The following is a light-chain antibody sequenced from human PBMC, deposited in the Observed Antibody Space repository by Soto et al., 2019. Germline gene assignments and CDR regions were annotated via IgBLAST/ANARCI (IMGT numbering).Light chain of an antibody. J-gene: IGLJ1*01. V-gene: IGLV2-14*01. CDR1: SSDVGGYNY. CDR2: DVS. Sequence: QSALTQPASVSGSPGQSITISCTGTSSDVGGYNYVSWDQQHPGKAPKLMIYDVSNRPSGVSNRFSGSKSGNTASLTISGLQSEDEADYYCSSYTSSSTLRVFGTGTKLTVL. CDR3: SSYTSSSTLRV.